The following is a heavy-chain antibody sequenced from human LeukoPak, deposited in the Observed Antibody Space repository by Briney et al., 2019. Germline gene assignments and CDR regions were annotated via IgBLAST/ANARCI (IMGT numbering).Heavy chain of an antibody. CDR1: GGSISSYH. V-gene: IGHV4-4*09. Sequence: SQTLSLTCTVSGGSISSYHWSWIRQPPGKGLEWIGFIYGRGSSDYNPSLRSRVTFSLDTSKNQFSLKLTSVTAADTAVYYCAGTFWVENKFIDPWGQGTLVTVSS. D-gene: IGHD2/OR15-2a*01. J-gene: IGHJ5*02. CDR3: AGTFWVENKFIDP. CDR2: IYGRGSS.